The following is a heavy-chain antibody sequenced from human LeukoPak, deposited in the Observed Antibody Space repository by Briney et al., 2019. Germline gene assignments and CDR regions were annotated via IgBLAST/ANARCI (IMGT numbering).Heavy chain of an antibody. V-gene: IGHV1-69*01. CDR3: ARPLDDFHYMDV. Sequence: GSSVKVSCKASGGTFSSYAISWVRQAPGQGLEWMGGIIPIFGTANYAQKFQGRVTITADESTSTAYMELNSLRSEDTAVFYCARPLDDFHYMDVWGKGTTVTVSS. J-gene: IGHJ6*03. CDR2: IIPIFGTA. CDR1: GGTFSSYA. D-gene: IGHD3-3*01.